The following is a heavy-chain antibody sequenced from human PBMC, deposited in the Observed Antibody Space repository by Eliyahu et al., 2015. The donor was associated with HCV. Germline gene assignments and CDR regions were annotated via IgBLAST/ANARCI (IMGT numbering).Heavy chain of an antibody. V-gene: IGHV4-39*01. Sequence: QLQLQESGPGLVKPSETLSLTCTVSGGSISSSSYYWGWIRQPPGKGLEWIGSIYYSGSTYYNPSLKSRVTISVDTSKNQFSLKLSSVTAADTAVYYCARTIFGGSLGMDVWGQGTTVTVSS. CDR3: ARTIFGGSLGMDV. CDR2: IYYSGST. D-gene: IGHD3-3*01. CDR1: GGSISSSSYY. J-gene: IGHJ6*02.